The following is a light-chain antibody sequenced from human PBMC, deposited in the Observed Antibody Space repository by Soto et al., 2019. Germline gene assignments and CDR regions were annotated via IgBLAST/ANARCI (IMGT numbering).Light chain of an antibody. CDR2: RNN. J-gene: IGLJ2*01. CDR1: SSDIGSNY. Sequence: QSALTQPLSASGTPGQRVTISCSGSSSDIGSNYVYWYQQLPGTAPKLLIYRNNQRPSGVPDRFSGSKSGTSASLAISGLRSEDEADYFCAAWDDSLSGRGVFGGGTKLTVL. CDR3: AAWDDSLSGRGV. V-gene: IGLV1-47*01.